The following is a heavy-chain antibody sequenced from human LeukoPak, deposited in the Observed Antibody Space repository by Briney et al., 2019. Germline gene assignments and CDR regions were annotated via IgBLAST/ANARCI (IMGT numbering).Heavy chain of an antibody. CDR3: AKSVEAAVAGAIDY. CDR2: ISWNSGSI. D-gene: IGHD6-19*01. J-gene: IGHJ4*02. CDR1: GFTFDDYA. V-gene: IGHV3-9*01. Sequence: GGSLRLSCAASGFTFDDYAMHWVRQAPGKGLEWVSGISWNSGSIGYADSVKGRFTISRDNAKSSLYLQMNSLRAEDTALYYCAKSVEAAVAGAIDYRGQGTLVTVSS.